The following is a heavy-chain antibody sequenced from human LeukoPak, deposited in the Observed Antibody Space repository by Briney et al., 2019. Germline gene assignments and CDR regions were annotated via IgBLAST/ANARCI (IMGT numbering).Heavy chain of an antibody. V-gene: IGHV3-13*04. Sequence: GGSLRLSCAASGFTFSSYDMHWVRQATGKGLEWVSAIGTAGDTYYPGSVKGRFTISRENAKNSLYLQMNSLRAGDTAVYYCARASYGSGPDVYYYGMDVWGQGTTVTVSS. CDR1: GFTFSSYD. CDR3: ARASYGSGPDVYYYGMDV. D-gene: IGHD3-10*01. CDR2: IGTAGDT. J-gene: IGHJ6*02.